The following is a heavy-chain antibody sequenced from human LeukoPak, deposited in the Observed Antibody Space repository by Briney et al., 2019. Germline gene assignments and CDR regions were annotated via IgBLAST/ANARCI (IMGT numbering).Heavy chain of an antibody. CDR1: GGSISSSSFY. J-gene: IGHJ4*02. CDR2: IYYSGST. V-gene: IGHV4-39*01. Sequence: SESLSLTCTVSGGSISSSSFYWGRIPQPPGKGLVWVGNIYYSGSTYYNPSLKSRVTISVDTSKNQFCLRLSSVTAADTAVYYCARQPTLTDYCDRTGGFDYGGEGTLVTVSS. D-gene: IGHD3-22*01. CDR3: ARQPTLTDYCDRTGGFDY.